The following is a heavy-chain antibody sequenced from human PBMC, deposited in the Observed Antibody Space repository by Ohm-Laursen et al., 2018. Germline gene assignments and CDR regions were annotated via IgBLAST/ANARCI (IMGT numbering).Heavy chain of an antibody. CDR1: GASIENYY. V-gene: IGHV4-59*08. J-gene: IGHJ4*02. CDR2: INYRGTT. CDR3: ARRGDKGRSFDY. D-gene: IGHD3-10*01. Sequence: SETLPLTCDVSGASIENYYWTWIRQAPGKTLEWIGSINYRGTTNYNPSLKSRVTMSTHTSRNQFSLKLSSVTAADTAVYYCARRGDKGRSFDYWGQGTLVTVSS.